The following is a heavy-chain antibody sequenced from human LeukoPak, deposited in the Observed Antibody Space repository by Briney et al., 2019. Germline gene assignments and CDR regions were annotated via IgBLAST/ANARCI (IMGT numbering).Heavy chain of an antibody. D-gene: IGHD3-10*01. Sequence: PGESLRLSCAASGFTFSAYWMTWVRQAPGKGLEWVANINEGGNVKFYVDSVKGRFTISRDNANNSLYLQMNSLRAEDTAVYYCARGRGGLLWFGEFNSWGQGTLVTVSS. CDR3: ARGRGGLLWFGEFNS. J-gene: IGHJ4*02. CDR1: GFTFSAYW. V-gene: IGHV3-7*01. CDR2: INEGGNVK.